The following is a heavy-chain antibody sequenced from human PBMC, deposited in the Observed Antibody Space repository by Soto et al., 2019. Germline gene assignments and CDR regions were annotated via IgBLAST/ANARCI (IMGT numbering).Heavy chain of an antibody. CDR3: ARTPFRLALGTVLCYFDD. Sequence: QVQLQESGPGLVKPSATLTLTCTVSGASITTSYWSWIRLPSGKGLELIGYIFHRGTTNYNPSLESLVSMSVDTSKNQFSLTMTSVTAADTAVYYCARTPFRLALGTVLCYFDDWGQGTLVTVSS. J-gene: IGHJ4*02. CDR2: IFHRGTT. V-gene: IGHV4-59*01. D-gene: IGHD2-8*02. CDR1: GASITTSY.